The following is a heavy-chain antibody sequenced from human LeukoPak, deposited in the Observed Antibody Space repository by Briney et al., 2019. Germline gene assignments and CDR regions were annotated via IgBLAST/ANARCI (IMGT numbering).Heavy chain of an antibody. CDR2: ISGSGGST. CDR1: GFTFSSYA. CDR3: AKAPMVRGAVFDY. J-gene: IGHJ4*02. V-gene: IGHV3-23*01. Sequence: GGSPRLSRAASGFTFSSYAMSWVRQAPGKGLEWVSAISGSGGSTYYADSVKGRFTISRDNSKNTLYLQMNSLRAEDTAVYYCAKAPMVRGAVFDYWGQGTLVTVSS. D-gene: IGHD3-10*01.